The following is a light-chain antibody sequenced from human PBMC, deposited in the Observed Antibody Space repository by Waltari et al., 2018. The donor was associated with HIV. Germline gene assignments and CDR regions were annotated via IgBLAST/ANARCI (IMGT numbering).Light chain of an antibody. CDR2: EVN. CDR3: SSYAGSDNRVV. J-gene: IGLJ2*01. CDR1: SSDIGAYNY. V-gene: IGLV2-8*01. Sequence: QSALTQPPSASGSPGQSVTISCTGTSSDIGAYNYVSWYQQHPGKAPKLMIYEVNMRPSGVPDRFSGAKSGNVASLTVSGLQDDDEADFYCSSYAGSDNRVVFGGGTKLTVL.